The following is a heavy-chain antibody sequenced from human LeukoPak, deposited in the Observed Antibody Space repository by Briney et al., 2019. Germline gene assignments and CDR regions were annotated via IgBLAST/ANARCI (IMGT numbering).Heavy chain of an antibody. CDR2: ISSSSSYI. Sequence: LGGSLRLSCAASGFTFSSYSMNWVRQAPGKGLEWVSSISSSSSYIYYADSVKGRFIVSRDNSKNTLYLQMNSLRAEDTAVYYCAKAMSGYSSGWYDNYFDYWGQGTLVTVSS. V-gene: IGHV3-21*04. CDR1: GFTFSSYS. CDR3: AKAMSGYSSGWYDNYFDY. D-gene: IGHD6-19*01. J-gene: IGHJ4*02.